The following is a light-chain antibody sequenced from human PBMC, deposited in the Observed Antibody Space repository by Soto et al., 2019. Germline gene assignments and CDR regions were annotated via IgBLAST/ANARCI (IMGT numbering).Light chain of an antibody. CDR1: STDIGSYNY. CDR3: GSDISRDSMI. CDR2: DVS. Sequence: QSVLTQPASVSGSPGQSITLSCTGTSTDIGSYNYVSWYQPRPGEAPKLIIYDVSDPPSGVSNRFSGYKSGTTAPLTSAGLHAEDDAYYCCGSDISRDSMIFGAGTKVPVL. V-gene: IGLV2-14*03. J-gene: IGLJ2*01.